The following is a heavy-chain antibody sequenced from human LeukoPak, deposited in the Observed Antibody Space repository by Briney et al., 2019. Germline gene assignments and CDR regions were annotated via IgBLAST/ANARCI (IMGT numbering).Heavy chain of an antibody. CDR1: GFSFSSCS. CDR3: AVIPFGGVMWSVY. D-gene: IGHD3-16*01. CDR2: FSSSSNYI. Sequence: SPGGSLRLSCGASGFSFSSCSMNWVRQAPGKGLEWVSSFSSSSNYIHYADSVKGRFTISRDNSKNTLYLQMNSLRAEDTAVYYCAVIPFGGVMWSVYWGQGTLVTVSS. J-gene: IGHJ4*02. V-gene: IGHV3-21*04.